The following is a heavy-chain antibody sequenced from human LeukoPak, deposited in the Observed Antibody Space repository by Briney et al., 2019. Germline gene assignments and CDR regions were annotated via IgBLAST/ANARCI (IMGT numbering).Heavy chain of an antibody. CDR2: ISGSGGST. D-gene: IGHD6-19*01. CDR1: GFTFSSYA. CDR3: AKDPPSKYSSCSYCDY. Sequence: GGSLRLSCAASGFTFSSYAMNWIRQAPGKGLEWVSAISGSGGSTYYAASVKGRFTISRDNSKNTLYLQMNSLRAEDTAVYYCAKDPPSKYSSCSYCDYWGQGTLVTVSS. V-gene: IGHV3-23*01. J-gene: IGHJ4*02.